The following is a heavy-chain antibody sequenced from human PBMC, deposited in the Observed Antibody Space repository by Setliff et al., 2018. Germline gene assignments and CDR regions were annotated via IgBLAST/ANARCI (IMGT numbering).Heavy chain of an antibody. J-gene: IGHJ6*03. CDR1: GYSISSGYI. CDR3: AREQWLDPPGYYYMDV. V-gene: IGHV4-38-2*02. D-gene: IGHD6-19*01. Sequence: PSETLSLTCTVSGYSISSGYIWGWIRQPPGKGLEWVGNIGHTGRTDYFPSLKSRVTMSIDTSKNQFSLKLNSVTAADMAVYYCAREQWLDPPGYYYMDVWAKGTTVTVSS. CDR2: IGHTGRT.